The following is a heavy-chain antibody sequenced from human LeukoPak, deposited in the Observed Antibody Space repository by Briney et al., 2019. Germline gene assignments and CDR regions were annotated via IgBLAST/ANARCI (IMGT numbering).Heavy chain of an antibody. CDR2: MNPNSGNT. D-gene: IGHD3-22*01. CDR3: AKDDTYFYDSSGYYLSDPFDY. Sequence: ASVKVSCKASGYTFTSYDINWVRQATGQGLEWMGWMNPNSGNTGYAQKFQGRVTITRNTSISTAYMELSSLRAEDTAVYYCAKDDTYFYDSSGYYLSDPFDYWGQGTLVTVSS. V-gene: IGHV1-8*03. CDR1: GYTFTSYD. J-gene: IGHJ4*02.